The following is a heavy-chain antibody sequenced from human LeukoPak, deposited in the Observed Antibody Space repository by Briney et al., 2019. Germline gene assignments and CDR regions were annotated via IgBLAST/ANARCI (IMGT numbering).Heavy chain of an antibody. Sequence: PSETLSLTCTVSDDSISSNSYFWGWIRQPPGKGLEWIGSIYYSGSTYYNPSLKSRVAMSVDTSKNQFSLKLSSVTAADTAVYYCARDKRVAVAGTYIYYYYMDVWGDGTTVTISS. V-gene: IGHV4-39*07. CDR3: ARDKRVAVAGTYIYYYYMDV. J-gene: IGHJ6*03. CDR2: IYYSGST. CDR1: DDSISSNSYF. D-gene: IGHD6-19*01.